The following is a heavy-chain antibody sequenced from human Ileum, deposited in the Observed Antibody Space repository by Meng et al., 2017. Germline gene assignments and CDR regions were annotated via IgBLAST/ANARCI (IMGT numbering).Heavy chain of an antibody. J-gene: IGHJ4*02. CDR1: GVSISSAIW. CDR3: AKAAAYNLDI. CDR2: IFQSGST. Sequence: QGHLQESVPGRVKPSGTLSLTCAVSGVSISSAIWWGWVRQPPGKGLEWIGEIFQSGSTNYNPSLKSRVSISVDKSKNHLSLSLSSVTAADTAVYYCAKAAAYNLDIWGQGALVTVSS. D-gene: IGHD1-14*01. V-gene: IGHV4-4*02.